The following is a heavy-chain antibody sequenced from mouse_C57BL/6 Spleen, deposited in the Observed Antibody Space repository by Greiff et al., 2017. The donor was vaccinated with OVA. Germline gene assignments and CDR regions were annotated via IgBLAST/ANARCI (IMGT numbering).Heavy chain of an antibody. CDR3: ARDEYSNYFSFDY. D-gene: IGHD2-5*01. J-gene: IGHJ2*01. CDR1: GYTFTSYG. V-gene: IGHV1-81*01. CDR2: IYPRSGNT. Sequence: VQLQESGAELARPGASVKLSCKASGYTFTSYGISWVKQRTGQGLEWIGEIYPRSGNTYYNEKFKGKATLTADKTSSTAYMVLRSLTAEDSAVYFGARDEYSNYFSFDYWGQGTTLTVSS.